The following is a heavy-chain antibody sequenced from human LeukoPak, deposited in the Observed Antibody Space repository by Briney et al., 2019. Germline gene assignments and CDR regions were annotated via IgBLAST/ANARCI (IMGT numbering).Heavy chain of an antibody. CDR2: IIPIFGTA. Sequence: SVKVSCKASGGTLSSYAISWVPQAPGQGLEWMGRIIPIFGTAKYAQKFQGRVTITTDESTNTTYMELSSLRSEDTAVYYCARWRMITFGGVIVPQYFDYWGQGTLVTVSS. V-gene: IGHV1-69*05. CDR1: GGTLSSYA. CDR3: ARWRMITFGGVIVPQYFDY. J-gene: IGHJ4*02. D-gene: IGHD3-16*02.